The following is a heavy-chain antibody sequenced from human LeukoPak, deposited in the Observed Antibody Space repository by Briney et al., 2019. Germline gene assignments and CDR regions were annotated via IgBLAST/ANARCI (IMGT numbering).Heavy chain of an antibody. D-gene: IGHD3-22*01. CDR1: GYTFTSYG. CDR2: ISAYNGNT. V-gene: IGHV1-18*01. Sequence: ASVKVSCKASGYTFTSYGISWVRQAPGQGLEWMGWISAYNGNTNYAQKLQGRVTMTTDTSTSTAYMELRSLGSDDTAVYYCARGSSHEYYYDSSGPTDYWGQGTLVTVSS. J-gene: IGHJ4*02. CDR3: ARGSSHEYYYDSSGPTDY.